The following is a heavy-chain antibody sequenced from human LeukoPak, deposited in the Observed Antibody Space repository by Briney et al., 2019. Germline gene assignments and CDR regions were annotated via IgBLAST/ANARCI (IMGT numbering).Heavy chain of an antibody. V-gene: IGHV4-39*07. Sequence: PSETLSLTCTVSGDSFSSSSYFWAWIRQPPGKGLEWIGNFYYRGRTYDNPSLKSRVTISVDTSKNQFSLKLSSVTAADTAVYYCASSPNFYYYYMGVWGKGTTVTVSS. CDR1: GDSFSSSSYF. CDR2: FYYRGRT. J-gene: IGHJ6*03. CDR3: ASSPNFYYYYMGV.